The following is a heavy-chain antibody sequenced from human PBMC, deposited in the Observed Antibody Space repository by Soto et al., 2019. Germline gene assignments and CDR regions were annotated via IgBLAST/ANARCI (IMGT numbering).Heavy chain of an antibody. CDR3: ARGNTHGYYYMDV. D-gene: IGHD3-22*01. CDR2: FYYSGLT. CDR1: GASMNTYY. V-gene: IGHV4-59*08. Sequence: QVQLQESGPGLVKPSETLSLTCAVSGASMNTYYWSWIRQPPGKGLEWIGYFYYSGLTNYNPSLKSRVNISLDTSKNQFSRKLSSVTAADTAVYFCARGNTHGYYYMDVWGRGTTVTVSS. J-gene: IGHJ6*03.